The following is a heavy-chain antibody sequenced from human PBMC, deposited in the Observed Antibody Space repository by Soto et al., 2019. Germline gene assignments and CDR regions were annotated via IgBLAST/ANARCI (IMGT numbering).Heavy chain of an antibody. J-gene: IGHJ4*01. D-gene: IGHD4-4*01. CDR2: IYPRDSDP. Sequence: PGESQRISSQGSGYSFATYGIGWVRQMPGKGLEWMGIIYPRDSDPTYSPSFQGQVTISADKSINTAYLHWNSLKASDTAIYFCARFLTIPGAPSHWGQGTLVTVSS. CDR1: GYSFATYG. V-gene: IGHV5-51*01. CDR3: ARFLTIPGAPSH.